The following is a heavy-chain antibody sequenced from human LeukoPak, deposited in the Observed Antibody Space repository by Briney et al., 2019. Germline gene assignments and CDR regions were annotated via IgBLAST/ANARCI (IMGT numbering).Heavy chain of an antibody. V-gene: IGHV3-30-3*01. Sequence: QPGRSLRLSCAASGFTFSSYAMHWVRQAPGKGLEWVAVISYDGSNKYYADSVKGRFTISRDNSKNTLYLQMNSLRAEDTAVYYCARGEGITHTLGWYFDLWGRGTLVTVSS. D-gene: IGHD3-10*01. CDR1: GFTFSSYA. J-gene: IGHJ2*01. CDR3: ARGEGITHTLGWYFDL. CDR2: ISYDGSNK.